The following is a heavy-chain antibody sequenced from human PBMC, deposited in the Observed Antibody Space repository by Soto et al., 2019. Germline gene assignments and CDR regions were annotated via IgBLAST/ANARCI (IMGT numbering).Heavy chain of an antibody. CDR2: IYYSGST. CDR1: GGSISSYY. Sequence: QVQLQESGPGLVKPSETLSLTCTVSGGSISSYYWSWIRQPPGKGLEWIGYIYYSGSTNYNPSLKSRVTISVGTSKNQFSLELRSVTAADTAGYYCARGGGFGPLGQGTLVTVSS. D-gene: IGHD3-16*01. J-gene: IGHJ5*02. CDR3: ARGGGFGP. V-gene: IGHV4-59*01.